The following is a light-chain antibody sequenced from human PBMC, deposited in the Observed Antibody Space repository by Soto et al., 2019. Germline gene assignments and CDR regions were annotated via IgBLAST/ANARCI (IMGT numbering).Light chain of an antibody. V-gene: IGLV2-23*01. Sequence: QSVLTQPASVSGSPGQSIXISCTGTSSDFGSYNLVSWYQQHPGKAPRVMIYEGNKRPSGVSNRFSGSKSDNTAALTISGLQAEDEADYYCCSYAGSSTWVFGGGTKVTVL. J-gene: IGLJ3*02. CDR2: EGN. CDR3: CSYAGSSTWV. CDR1: SSDFGSYNL.